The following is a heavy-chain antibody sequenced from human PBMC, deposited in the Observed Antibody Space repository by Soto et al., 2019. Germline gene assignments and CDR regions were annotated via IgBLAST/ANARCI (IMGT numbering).Heavy chain of an antibody. D-gene: IGHD1-26*01. CDR3: ATGSASYAY. CDR2: ISSSGGGT. V-gene: IGHV3-23*01. J-gene: IGHJ4*02. Sequence: PGGSLRLSCAASGFTFSSYAMSWVRQAPGKGLEWVSAISSSGGGTSYTDSVKGRFTISRDTSKNTLYLQMSSLRAEDTAVYYCATGSASYAYWGQGSLVTGSS. CDR1: GFTFSSYA.